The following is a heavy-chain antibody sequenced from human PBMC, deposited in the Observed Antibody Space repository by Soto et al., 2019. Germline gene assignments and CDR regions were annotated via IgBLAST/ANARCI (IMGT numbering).Heavy chain of an antibody. CDR1: GYSFTSLD. J-gene: IGHJ4*02. CDR3: ARGVSAGVDY. V-gene: IGHV1-8*01. D-gene: IGHD1-26*01. Sequence: QVQLVQSGAEVREPGASVKVSCKASGYSFTSLDINWVRQTAGQGLEWMGWMQPSTGRTGYAQKFQGRVTMTRDTSIHTAYMELTTLTSADTAFYYCARGVSAGVDYWGPGTLVTVSS. CDR2: MQPSTGRT.